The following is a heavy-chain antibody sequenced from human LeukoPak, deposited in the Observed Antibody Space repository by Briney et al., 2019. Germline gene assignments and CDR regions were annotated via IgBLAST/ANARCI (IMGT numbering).Heavy chain of an antibody. D-gene: IGHD6-6*01. CDR3: ARVGRDLAARPSFDY. J-gene: IGHJ4*02. CDR2: ISAYNGNT. Sequence: RASVKVSCKASGGTFSSYAISWVRQAPGQGLEWMGWISAYNGNTNYAQKLQGRVTMTTDTSTSTAYMELRSLRSDDTAVYYCARVGRDLAARPSFDYWGQGTLVTVSS. CDR1: GGTFSSYA. V-gene: IGHV1-18*01.